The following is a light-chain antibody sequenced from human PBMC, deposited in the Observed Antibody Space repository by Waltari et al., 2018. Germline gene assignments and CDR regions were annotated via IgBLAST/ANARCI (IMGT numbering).Light chain of an antibody. V-gene: IGLV1-44*01. CDR1: SSNIGRNT. J-gene: IGLJ2*01. CDR3: AAWDDSLNGVV. Sequence: QSVLTQPPSASGTPGQRVTIPCSGSSSNIGRNTVNWYPQLPGTAPKLLTYSNNQRPSGVPDRFSGSKSGTSASLAISGLQSEDEADYYCAAWDDSLNGVVFGGGTKLTVL. CDR2: SNN.